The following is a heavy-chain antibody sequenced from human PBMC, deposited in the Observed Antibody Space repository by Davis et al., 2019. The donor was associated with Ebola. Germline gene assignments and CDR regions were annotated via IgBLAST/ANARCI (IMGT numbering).Heavy chain of an antibody. D-gene: IGHD3-22*01. CDR2: ISDSGGST. J-gene: IGHJ4*02. CDR1: GFTFSSYA. Sequence: GESLKISCAASGFTFSSYAMSWVRQAPGKGLEWVSIISDSGGSTYDADSVTGRFTISRDNSKNTLYLQMNSLRAEDTAVYYCAKLAGGYYYDSSGYPGPNDYWGQGTLVTVSS. V-gene: IGHV3-23*01. CDR3: AKLAGGYYYDSSGYPGPNDY.